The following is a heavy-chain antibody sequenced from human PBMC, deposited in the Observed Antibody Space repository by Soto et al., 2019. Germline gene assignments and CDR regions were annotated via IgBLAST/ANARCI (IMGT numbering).Heavy chain of an antibody. CDR1: GFSLSTRGVG. J-gene: IGHJ4*02. CDR2: IYWDDDQ. V-gene: IGHV2-5*02. Sequence: SGPTLVNPTQTLTLTCTFSGFSLSTRGVGVGWIRQPPGKALEWLALIYWDDDQRYRPSLKNRLTITKDTSKNQVVLTMTNMDPVDTATYYCARRRNSNYGFDYWGQGTLVTVSS. D-gene: IGHD4-4*01. CDR3: ARRRNSNYGFDY.